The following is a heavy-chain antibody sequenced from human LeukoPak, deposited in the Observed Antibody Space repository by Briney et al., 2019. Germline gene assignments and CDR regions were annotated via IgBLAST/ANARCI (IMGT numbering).Heavy chain of an antibody. D-gene: IGHD3-16*01. V-gene: IGHV3-30*03. CDR2: ISYDGSNK. CDR1: GFTFSSYG. CDR3: ARGGVDY. Sequence: GGSLRLSCAASGFTFSSYGMHWVRQAPGKGLEWVAVISYDGSNKYYADSVKGRFTIPRDNSKNTLYLQMNSLRAEDTAVYYCARGGVDYWGQGTLVTVSS. J-gene: IGHJ4*02.